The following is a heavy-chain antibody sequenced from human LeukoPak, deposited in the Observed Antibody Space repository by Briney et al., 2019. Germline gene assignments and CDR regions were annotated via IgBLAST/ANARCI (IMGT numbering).Heavy chain of an antibody. V-gene: IGHV3-48*03. CDR1: GFTFSSYE. CDR3: ARGFSYGYFQN. J-gene: IGHJ1*01. Sequence: AGSLRLSCAASGFTFSSYEMTWDRQAPGKGLEWVSYISSGGSTIYYADSGKGRFTISRDNAKNSLYLQMNSLRAEDTAVYYCARGFSYGYFQNWGEGNLVTVSS. D-gene: IGHD5-18*01. CDR2: ISSGGSTI.